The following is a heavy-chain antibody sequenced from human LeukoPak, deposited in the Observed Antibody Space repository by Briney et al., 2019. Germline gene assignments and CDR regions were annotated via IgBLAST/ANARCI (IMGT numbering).Heavy chain of an antibody. Sequence: GGSLRLSCAASGFTFSNAWMNWVRQAPGKGLEWVGHIKSKTDGGTTDYAAPVKGRFTISRDDSKNTLYLQMNSLKTEDTAVYYCRVLRYLNWGQGTLVTVSS. CDR2: IKSKTDGGTT. J-gene: IGHJ4*02. V-gene: IGHV3-15*01. CDR3: RVLRYLN. D-gene: IGHD3-9*01. CDR1: GFTFSNAW.